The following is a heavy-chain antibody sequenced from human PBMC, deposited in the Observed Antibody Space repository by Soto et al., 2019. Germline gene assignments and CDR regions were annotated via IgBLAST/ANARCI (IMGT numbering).Heavy chain of an antibody. CDR1: GYTFTSYG. Sequence: ASVKVSCKASGYTFTSYGISWLRQAPGQGLEGMGWISAYNGNTNYAQKLQGRVTMTTDTSTSTAYMELRSLRSDDTAVYYCAREVHYYDSSGYDAFDIWGQGTMVTVSS. J-gene: IGHJ3*02. V-gene: IGHV1-18*01. D-gene: IGHD3-22*01. CDR3: AREVHYYDSSGYDAFDI. CDR2: ISAYNGNT.